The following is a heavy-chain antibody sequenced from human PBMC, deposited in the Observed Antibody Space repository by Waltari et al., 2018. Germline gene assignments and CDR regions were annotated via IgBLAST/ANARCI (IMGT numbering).Heavy chain of an antibody. Sequence: QVQLVESGGGVVRPGRRLRLSCAASGFSFRGYGMHWVRQIPGKGLEWLTFISFDGSDKYYADSVKGRFTIYKDNSRNTLYLQMNSLRPEDTAVYFCAKDHQWEVLLPIYQIDYWGRGTLVTVSS. CDR2: ISFDGSDK. V-gene: IGHV3-30*18. CDR3: AKDHQWEVLLPIYQIDY. J-gene: IGHJ4*02. D-gene: IGHD1-26*01. CDR1: GFSFRGYG.